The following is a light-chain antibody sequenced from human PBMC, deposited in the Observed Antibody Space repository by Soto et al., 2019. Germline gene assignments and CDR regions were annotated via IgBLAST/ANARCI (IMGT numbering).Light chain of an antibody. V-gene: IGKV1-39*01. J-gene: IGKJ5*01. CDR3: QQSYSTPIT. CDR2: AAS. CDR1: YSISNY. Sequence: DIQLTQSPSSLSASDGDRVTITCRASYSISNYLNWYQHRPGKAPDLLIYAASTLQSGVPSRFSGSESGTEFTLTISSLQPEDSATYYCQQSYSTPITFGQGTRL.